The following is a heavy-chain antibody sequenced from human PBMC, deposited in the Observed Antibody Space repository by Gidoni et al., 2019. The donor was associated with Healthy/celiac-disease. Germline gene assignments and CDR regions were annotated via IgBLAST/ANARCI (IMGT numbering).Heavy chain of an antibody. V-gene: IGHV4-30-2*01. Sequence: QLQLQESGSGLVTPSQTLSLTCAVSGGPISSGGYSWSWIRQLPGKGLEWIGYIYHSGSTYYNPSLKSRVTISVDRSKNQFSLKLSSVTAADTAVYYCARAPGRSSNWFDPWGQGTLVTVSS. CDR3: ARAPGRSSNWFDP. CDR1: GGPISSGGYS. J-gene: IGHJ5*02. D-gene: IGHD3-10*01. CDR2: IYHSGST.